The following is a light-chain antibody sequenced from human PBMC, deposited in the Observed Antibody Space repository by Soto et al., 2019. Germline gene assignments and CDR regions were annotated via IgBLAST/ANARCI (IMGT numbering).Light chain of an antibody. CDR2: GAS. CDR3: QHRYNWPLT. J-gene: IGKJ4*01. V-gene: IGKV3-15*01. CDR1: QSVSSN. Sequence: EIVMTQSPATLSVSPGERATFSCRASQSVSSNLAWYQQKPGQAPRLLIYGASIRATGIPARFSGSGSGTEFTLTISSLQSEDFAVYYCQHRYNWPLTFGGGTKVDIK.